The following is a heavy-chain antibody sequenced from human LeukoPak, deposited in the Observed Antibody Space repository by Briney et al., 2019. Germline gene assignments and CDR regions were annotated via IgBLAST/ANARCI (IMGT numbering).Heavy chain of an antibody. CDR1: GGSISSYY. J-gene: IGHJ3*02. D-gene: IGHD1-26*01. Sequence: TSETLSLTCTVSGGSISSYYWSWIRQPPGKGLEWIGYVYFSETTSYNPSLESRVTISVDTSKNQFSLKLSSVTAADTAVYYCARPTIVGSTAGAFDIWGRGTMVTVSS. V-gene: IGHV4-59*08. CDR2: VYFSETT. CDR3: ARPTIVGSTAGAFDI.